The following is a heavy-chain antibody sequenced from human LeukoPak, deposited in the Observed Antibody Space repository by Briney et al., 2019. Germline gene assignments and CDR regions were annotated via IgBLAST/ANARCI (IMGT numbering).Heavy chain of an antibody. Sequence: GSLRLSCAASGFTFSSYAMHWVRQAPGKGLEWVAVISYDGSNKYYADSVKGRFTISRDNAKNSLYLQMNSLRAEDTVVYYCASTLFSSSWGQGTLVTVSS. D-gene: IGHD6-13*01. CDR1: GFTFSSYA. J-gene: IGHJ4*02. V-gene: IGHV3-30-3*01. CDR3: ASTLFSSS. CDR2: ISYDGSNK.